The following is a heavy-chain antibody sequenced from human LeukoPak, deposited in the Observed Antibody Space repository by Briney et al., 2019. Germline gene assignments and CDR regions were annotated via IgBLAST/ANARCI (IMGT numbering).Heavy chain of an antibody. D-gene: IGHD3-22*01. CDR3: AIPTHSSGYHRGDWYFDL. CDR1: GFTFSSYS. V-gene: IGHV3-21*04. Sequence: PGGSLRLSCAASGFTFSSYSMNWIRQAPGKGLEWVSSISSSSSYIYYADSVKGRFTISRDNAKNSLYLQMNSLRAEDTAVYYCAIPTHSSGYHRGDWYFDLWGRGTLVTVSS. CDR2: ISSSSSYI. J-gene: IGHJ2*01.